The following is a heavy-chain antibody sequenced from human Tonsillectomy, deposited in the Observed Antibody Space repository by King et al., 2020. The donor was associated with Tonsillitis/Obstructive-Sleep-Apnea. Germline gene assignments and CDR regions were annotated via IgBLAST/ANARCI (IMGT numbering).Heavy chain of an antibody. Sequence: QLQESGPGLVKPSQTLSLTCTVSGGSISSGGYYWSWIRQHPGKGLEWIGYIYYSGSTYYNPSLKSRVTISVDTSKNQFSLRLSSVTAADTAVYYCARGTYDSSGYYTPKPIFDYWGQGTLVTVSS. CDR1: GGSISSGGYY. V-gene: IGHV4-31*03. CDR2: IYYSGST. D-gene: IGHD3-22*01. J-gene: IGHJ4*02. CDR3: ARGTYDSSGYYTPKPIFDY.